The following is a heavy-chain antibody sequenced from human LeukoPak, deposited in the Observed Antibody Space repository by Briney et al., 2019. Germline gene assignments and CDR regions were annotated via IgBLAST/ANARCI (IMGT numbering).Heavy chain of an antibody. D-gene: IGHD1-7*01. CDR2: ISGSGGST. J-gene: IGHJ5*02. Sequence: PGGSLRLSCAASGFTFSSDAMSWVRQAPGKGLEWVSAISGSGGSTYYTDSVKGRFTISRDNSKNTLYLQMNSLRAEDTAVYYCAKSRLELRAWFDPWGQGTLVTVSS. CDR1: GFTFSSDA. V-gene: IGHV3-23*01. CDR3: AKSRLELRAWFDP.